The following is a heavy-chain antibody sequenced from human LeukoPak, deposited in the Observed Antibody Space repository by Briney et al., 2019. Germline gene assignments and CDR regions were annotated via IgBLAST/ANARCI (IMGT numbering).Heavy chain of an antibody. CDR2: ISWDDGSTK. CDR3: AKKSVRGGATVSPSDY. V-gene: IGHV3-30*18. J-gene: IGHJ4*02. CDR1: GFTFSNYG. Sequence: GGSLRLSCAASGFTFSNYGMRWVRQAPGKGLEWVSVISWDDGSTKYYADSVKGRFTISRDNSENTLYLQMNSLRAEDSAVYYCAKKSVRGGATVSPSDYWGQGTLVTVSS. D-gene: IGHD1-26*01.